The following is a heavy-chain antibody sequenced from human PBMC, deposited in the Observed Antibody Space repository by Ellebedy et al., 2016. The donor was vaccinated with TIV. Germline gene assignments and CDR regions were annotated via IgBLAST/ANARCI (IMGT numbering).Heavy chain of an antibody. Sequence: GESLKISXAASGLTFRSYAMAWVRQAPGKGLECVSVISGRGGNTYYADSVKGRFTISRVNSKNTVYLQMNNLRAEDTAVHYCAKAYGDSANWYFDLWGRGTLITVSS. J-gene: IGHJ2*01. V-gene: IGHV3-23*01. D-gene: IGHD4-17*01. CDR1: GLTFRSYA. CDR3: AKAYGDSANWYFDL. CDR2: ISGRGGNT.